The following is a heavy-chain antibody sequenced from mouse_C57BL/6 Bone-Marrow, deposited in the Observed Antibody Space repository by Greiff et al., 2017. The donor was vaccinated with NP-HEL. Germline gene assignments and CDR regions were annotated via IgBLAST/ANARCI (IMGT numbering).Heavy chain of an antibody. CDR3: AKGEDGFLWFAY. V-gene: IGHV1-55*01. J-gene: IGHJ3*01. Sequence: QVQLQQPGAELVKPGASVKMSCQASGYTFTSYWITWVQQTPGQGLEWIGNLYPGSGCTNYTEKFKSQATLTVDTSSSTAYMQLSSLTSEDSEVYYCAKGEDGFLWFAYGGQGTLVTVSA. CDR2: LYPGSGCT. CDR1: GYTFTSYW. D-gene: IGHD2-3*01.